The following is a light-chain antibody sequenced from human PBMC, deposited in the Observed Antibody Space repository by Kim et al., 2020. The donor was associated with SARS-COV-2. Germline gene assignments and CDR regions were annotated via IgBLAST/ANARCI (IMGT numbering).Light chain of an antibody. V-gene: IGKV3-11*01. J-gene: IGKJ1*01. CDR3: QQRSNCPPWT. CDR2: VAC. CDR1: HSVIGN. Sequence: PVDGATPSLRASHSVIGNLAWYHQQPGQAPTLLLFVACNIASALPAPFSCSGSGTDSTLTLSSIVPEDFAFDYCQQRSNCPPWTFGQGTKVDIK.